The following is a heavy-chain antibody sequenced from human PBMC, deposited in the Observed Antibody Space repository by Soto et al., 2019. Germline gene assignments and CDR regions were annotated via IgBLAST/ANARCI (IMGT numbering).Heavy chain of an antibody. CDR2: ISGSGGST. CDR1: GFTFSSYA. Sequence: PGGSLRLSCAASGFTFSSYAMSWVRQAPGKXLEWVSAISGSGGSTYYADSVKGRFTISRDNSKNTLYLQMNSLRAEDTAVYYCAKGGYCSSTSCYLYYFDSWGQGTLVTVSS. J-gene: IGHJ4*02. V-gene: IGHV3-23*01. D-gene: IGHD2-2*03. CDR3: AKGGYCSSTSCYLYYFDS.